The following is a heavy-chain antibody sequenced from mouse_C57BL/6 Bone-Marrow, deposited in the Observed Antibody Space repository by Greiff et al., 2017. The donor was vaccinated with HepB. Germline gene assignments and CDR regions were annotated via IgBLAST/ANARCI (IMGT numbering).Heavy chain of an antibody. J-gene: IGHJ2*01. Sequence: EVQLQESGGDLVKSGGSLKLSCAASGFTFSTSGMSWVRQTPDKRLEWVASINTGGTYTYYSDSVRGRFTISKDTARNTLFLKMSSLKSEDTAIYYCARDRFDYYFDNWGQGTTLTVSS. CDR3: ARDRFDYYFDN. CDR1: GFTFSTSG. V-gene: IGHV5-6*01. CDR2: INTGGTYT. D-gene: IGHD2-14*01.